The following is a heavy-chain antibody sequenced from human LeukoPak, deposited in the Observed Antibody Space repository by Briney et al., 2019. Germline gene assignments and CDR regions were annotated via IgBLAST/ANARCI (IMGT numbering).Heavy chain of an antibody. J-gene: IGHJ4*02. CDR3: ARASASLVTSAGID. Sequence: PGGSLRLSCAASGFTLSDVYVDWVRQAPGKGLEWVGCSTNKASSYTTNYAASVKGRFTISRDDSKNSLNLQMDSLKTEDTAVYYCARASASLVTSAGIDWGQGTLVTVSS. CDR2: STNKASSYTT. CDR1: GFTLSDVY. D-gene: IGHD6-13*01. V-gene: IGHV3-72*01.